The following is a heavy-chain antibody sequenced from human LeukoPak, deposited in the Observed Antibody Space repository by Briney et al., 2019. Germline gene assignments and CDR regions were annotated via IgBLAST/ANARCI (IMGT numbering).Heavy chain of an antibody. CDR3: ARVGAPYDSSGYYYVLLTMYYFDY. CDR1: GYTFTSYG. V-gene: IGHV1-18*01. CDR2: ISAYNGST. Sequence: GASVKVSCKASGYTFTSYGISWVRQAPGQGLEWMGWISAYNGSTNYAQKLQGRVTMTTDTSTSTAYMELRSLRSDDTAVYYCARVGAPYDSSGYYYVLLTMYYFDYWGQGTLVTVSS. D-gene: IGHD3-22*01. J-gene: IGHJ4*02.